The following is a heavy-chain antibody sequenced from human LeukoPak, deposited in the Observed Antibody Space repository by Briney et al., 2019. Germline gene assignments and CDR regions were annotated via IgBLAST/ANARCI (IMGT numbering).Heavy chain of an antibody. V-gene: IGHV3-30*03. CDR2: ISYNGRTT. J-gene: IGHJ4*02. CDR1: GFTFSSYA. CDR3: ARDQGYFDY. Sequence: GRSLRLSCAASGFTFSSYAIHWVRQAPGKGLEWVAVISYNGRTTYYADSVKGRFTISRDNSKNTVYLQMNSLRDEDTAVYYCARDQGYFDYWGQGTLVTVSS.